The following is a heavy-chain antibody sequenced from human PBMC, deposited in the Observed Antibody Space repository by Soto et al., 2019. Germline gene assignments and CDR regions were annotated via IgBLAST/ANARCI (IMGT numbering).Heavy chain of an antibody. J-gene: IGHJ6*02. CDR3: AKDNYDFWSGPDYGMDV. D-gene: IGHD3-3*01. Sequence: HPGGSLRLSCAASGFTFSSYGMHWVRQAPGKGLEWVAVISYDGSNKYYADSVKGRFTISRDNSKNTLYLQMNSLRAEDTAVYYCAKDNYDFWSGPDYGMDVWGQGTTVTVSS. CDR1: GFTFSSYG. V-gene: IGHV3-30*18. CDR2: ISYDGSNK.